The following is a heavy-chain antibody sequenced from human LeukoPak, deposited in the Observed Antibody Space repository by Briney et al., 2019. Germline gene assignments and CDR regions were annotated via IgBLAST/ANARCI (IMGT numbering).Heavy chain of an antibody. Sequence: GGSLRLSCAASGFTFSDHYMSWIRQAPGKGLEWVSYISHTGSTIQYADSVRGRFTLSRDNARSSLYLQMNSLRAEDTAVYYCARYASGYESFDYWGQGTLVTVSS. CDR2: ISHTGSTI. CDR3: ARYASGYESFDY. CDR1: GFTFSDHY. V-gene: IGHV3-11*04. D-gene: IGHD5-12*01. J-gene: IGHJ4*02.